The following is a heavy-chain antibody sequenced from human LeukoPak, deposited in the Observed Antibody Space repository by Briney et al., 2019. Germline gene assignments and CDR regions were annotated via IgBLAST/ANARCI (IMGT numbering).Heavy chain of an antibody. V-gene: IGHV4-59*01. CDR1: GGSISSYY. CDR3: ARDGPMGFDY. CDR2: IYYSGST. Sequence: SGTLSLTCTVSGGSISSYYWSWIRQPPGKGLEWIGYIYYSGSTNYNPSLKSRVTISVDTSKNQFSLKLSSVTAADTAVYYCARDGPMGFDYWGQGTLVTVSS. J-gene: IGHJ4*02. D-gene: IGHD3/OR15-3a*01.